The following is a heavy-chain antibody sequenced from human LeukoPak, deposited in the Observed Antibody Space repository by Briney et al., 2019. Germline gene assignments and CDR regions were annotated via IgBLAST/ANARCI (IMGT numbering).Heavy chain of an antibody. CDR3: ARDRSSSWYAPYYYGMDV. D-gene: IGHD6-13*01. J-gene: IGHJ6*02. Sequence: SSQTLSLTCTVSGGSISSGGYYWSWIRQHPGKGLEWIGYIYYSGSTYYNPSLKSRVTISVDTSKNQFSLKLSSVTAADTAVYYCARDRSSSWYAPYYYGMDVWGRGTTVTVSS. V-gene: IGHV4-31*03. CDR2: IYYSGST. CDR1: GGSISSGGYY.